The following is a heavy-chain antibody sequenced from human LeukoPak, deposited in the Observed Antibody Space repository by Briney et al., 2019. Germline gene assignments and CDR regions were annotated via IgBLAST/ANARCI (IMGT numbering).Heavy chain of an antibody. V-gene: IGHV3-33*01. Sequence: GGSLRFSCAASGFTFSSYGMHWVRQAPGKGLEWVAVIWYDGSNKYYADSVKGRFTISRDNSKNTLYLQMNSLRAEDTAVYYCARDPGPLRFLGWLSNGYMDVWGKGTTVTVSS. CDR3: ARDPGPLRFLGWLSNGYMDV. D-gene: IGHD3-3*01. J-gene: IGHJ6*03. CDR2: IWYDGSNK. CDR1: GFTFSSYG.